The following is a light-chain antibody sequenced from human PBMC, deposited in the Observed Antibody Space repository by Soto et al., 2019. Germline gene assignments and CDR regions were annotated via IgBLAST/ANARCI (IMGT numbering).Light chain of an antibody. CDR3: VSHISVAYRSIYV. Sequence: QSALTQPASVSGSPGQSITISCTGTSSDIGVYDYVSWYQQHPGKAPKLIIYEVTNRPSGLSNRFSGSKSDNTASLTISGLQAEDEADYYCVSHISVAYRSIYVFGTGTNLTVL. CDR1: SSDIGVYDY. J-gene: IGLJ1*01. CDR2: EVT. V-gene: IGLV2-14*01.